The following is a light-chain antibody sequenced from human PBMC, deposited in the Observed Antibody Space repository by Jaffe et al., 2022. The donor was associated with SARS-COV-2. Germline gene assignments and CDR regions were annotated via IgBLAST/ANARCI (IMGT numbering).Light chain of an antibody. J-gene: IGLJ3*02. CDR2: EVT. V-gene: IGLV2-23*02. CDR1: SSDVGSYNL. Sequence: QSALTQPASVSGSPGQSITISCTATSSDVGSYNLVSWFQQHPAKAPKLMIYEVTKRPSGISNRFSGSKSGNTASLTISGLQAEDEADYYCCSYAGGGTWVFGGGTKVTVL. CDR3: CSYAGGGTWV.